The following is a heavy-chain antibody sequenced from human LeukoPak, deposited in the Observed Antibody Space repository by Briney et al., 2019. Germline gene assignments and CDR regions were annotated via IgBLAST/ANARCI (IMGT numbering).Heavy chain of an antibody. CDR2: ISYVGTYK. Sequence: PGRSLRLSCAASGFTFSTFAMHWVRQAPGKGLEWVAIISYVGTYKYYADSVKGRFTISRDNSKNTLYLQRNSLRAEDTAVYYCARDAYGGNSGYYFDYWGQGALVTVSS. CDR1: GFTFSTFA. J-gene: IGHJ4*02. V-gene: IGHV3-30*04. D-gene: IGHD4-23*01. CDR3: ARDAYGGNSGYYFDY.